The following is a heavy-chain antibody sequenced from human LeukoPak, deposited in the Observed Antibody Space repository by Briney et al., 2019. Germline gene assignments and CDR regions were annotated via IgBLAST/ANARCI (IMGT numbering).Heavy chain of an antibody. D-gene: IGHD2-21*01. CDR1: GYTFTGYY. V-gene: IGHV1-2*02. CDR3: AREEGDYYYGMDV. CDR2: INPNSGGT. Sequence: ASVKVSCKASGYTFTGYYMHWVRQAPGQGLEWMGWINPNSGGTNYAQKFQGRVTMTRDTSISTAYMELSRLRSDDTAVYYCAREEGDYYYGMDVWGQGTTVTVSS. J-gene: IGHJ6*02.